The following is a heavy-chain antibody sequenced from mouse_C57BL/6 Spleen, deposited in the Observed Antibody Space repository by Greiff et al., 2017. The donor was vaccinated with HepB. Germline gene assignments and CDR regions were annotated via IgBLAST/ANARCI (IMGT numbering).Heavy chain of an antibody. CDR3: ARDRDGLFDY. D-gene: IGHD2-3*01. Sequence: EVMLVESEGGLVQPGSSMKLSCTASGFTFSDYYMAWVRQVPEKGLEWVANINYDGSSTYYLDSLKSRFIISRDNAKNILYLQMSSLKSEDTATYYCARDRDGLFDYWGQGTTLTVSS. J-gene: IGHJ2*01. CDR2: INYDGSST. CDR1: GFTFSDYY. V-gene: IGHV5-16*01.